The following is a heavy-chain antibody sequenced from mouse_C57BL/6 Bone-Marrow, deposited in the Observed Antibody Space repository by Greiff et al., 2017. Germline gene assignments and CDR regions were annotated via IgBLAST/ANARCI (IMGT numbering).Heavy chain of an antibody. D-gene: IGHD1-1*01. CDR1: GYTFTSYW. Sequence: QVQLQQPGAELVMPGASVKLSCKASGYTFTSYWMHWVKQRPGQGLELIGEIDPSDSYTNYNQKFKGKSTLTVDKSSSTAYMQLSSLTSEDSAVYYCARRICYGSSFHWYFDVWGTGTTVTVSS. CDR2: IDPSDSYT. J-gene: IGHJ1*03. V-gene: IGHV1-69*01. CDR3: ARRICYGSSFHWYFDV.